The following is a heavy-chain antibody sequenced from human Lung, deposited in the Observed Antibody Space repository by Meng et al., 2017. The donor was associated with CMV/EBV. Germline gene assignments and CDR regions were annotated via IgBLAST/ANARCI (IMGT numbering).Heavy chain of an antibody. CDR2: IKQDGSEK. D-gene: IGHD3-9*01. CDR3: ARDRYFDWLGDAFDI. Sequence: GESLKISCAASGFTFSSYWMSWVRQAPGKGLEWVANIKQDGSEKYYVDPVKGRFTISRDNAKNSLYLQMNSLRAEDTAVYYCARDRYFDWLGDAFDIWGQGXMVTVSS. J-gene: IGHJ3*02. CDR1: GFTFSSYW. V-gene: IGHV3-7*01.